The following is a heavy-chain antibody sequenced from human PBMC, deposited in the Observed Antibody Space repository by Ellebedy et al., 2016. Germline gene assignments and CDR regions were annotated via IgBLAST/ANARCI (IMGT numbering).Heavy chain of an antibody. CDR2: ISHDGSHK. D-gene: IGHD3-22*01. V-gene: IGHV3-30-3*01. CDR3: WAQHSSSLKWFDP. Sequence: GGSLRLXCAASGFTVSNNYMHWVRQAPGKGLEWVALISHDGSHKYYADSVKGRFTISRDNSKKTVFLQMWSLRVEDTAVYYCWAQHSSSLKWFDPWGQGTLVTVSA. J-gene: IGHJ5*02. CDR1: GFTVSNNY.